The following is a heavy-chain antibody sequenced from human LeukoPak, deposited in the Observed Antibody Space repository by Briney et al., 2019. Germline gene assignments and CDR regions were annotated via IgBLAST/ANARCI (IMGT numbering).Heavy chain of an antibody. Sequence: SETLSLTCAVYGGSFSGYYWSWIRQPPGKGLEWIGEINHSGSTNYNPSLKSRVTISVDTSKNQFSLKLSSVTAADTAVYYCARVRGYCGGDCHSAPTLYYYYGMNVWGQGTTVTVSS. V-gene: IGHV4-34*01. CDR2: INHSGST. CDR3: ARVRGYCGGDCHSAPTLYYYYGMNV. CDR1: GGSFSGYY. J-gene: IGHJ6*02. D-gene: IGHD2-21*02.